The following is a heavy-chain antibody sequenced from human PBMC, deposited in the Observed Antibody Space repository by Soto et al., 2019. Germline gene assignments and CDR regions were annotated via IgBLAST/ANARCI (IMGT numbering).Heavy chain of an antibody. J-gene: IGHJ4*02. CDR2: IHYSGST. D-gene: IGHD3-22*01. V-gene: IGHV4-39*01. CDR3: AAHDSGGYYAEY. Sequence: QLQLQESGPGLVKPSETLSLTCTVSGDSVTISDYYWGWMRQPPGKGLEWIGSIHYSGSTYYNPSLKSRVTISGYTSKKQFSLKLTSVTAADAAVYYCAAHDSGGYYAEYWGKGTLVTVSA. CDR1: GDSVTISDYY.